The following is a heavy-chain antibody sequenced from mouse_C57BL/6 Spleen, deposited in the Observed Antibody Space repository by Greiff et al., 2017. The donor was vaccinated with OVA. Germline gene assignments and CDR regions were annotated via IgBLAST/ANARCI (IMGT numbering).Heavy chain of an antibody. Sequence: VQLQQSGAELVRPGASVTLSCKASGYTFTDYEMHWVKQTPVHGLEWIGAIDPEAGGTAYNQKFKGKAILTADTSSSTAYMELRSLTSEDSDVYDCTRFSYGNFGYFDVWGTGTTVTVSS. V-gene: IGHV1-15*01. J-gene: IGHJ1*03. CDR3: TRFSYGNFGYFDV. CDR2: IDPEAGGT. D-gene: IGHD2-1*01. CDR1: GYTFTDYE.